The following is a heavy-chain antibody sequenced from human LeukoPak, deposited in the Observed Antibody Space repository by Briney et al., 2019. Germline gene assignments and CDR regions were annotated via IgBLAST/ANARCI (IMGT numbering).Heavy chain of an antibody. V-gene: IGHV3-74*01. CDR2: INSDGSST. CDR3: ARDARYYDSSGYPGDY. CDR1: GFTFGSYW. D-gene: IGHD3-22*01. Sequence: GESLKISCAASGFTFGSYWMHWVRQAPGKGLVWVSRINSDGSSTSYADSVQGRFTISRDNAKNTLYLQMNSLRAEDTAVYYCARDARYYDSSGYPGDYWGQGTLVTVSS. J-gene: IGHJ4*02.